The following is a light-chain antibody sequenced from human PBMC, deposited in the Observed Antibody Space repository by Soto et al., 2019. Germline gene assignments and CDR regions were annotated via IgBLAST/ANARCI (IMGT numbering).Light chain of an antibody. Sequence: EIVLTQSPGTLTLSPGESAALSCRASQTISNNYLVWYRQKPGQAPRLLIYAVSSRAAGIPDRFSGSGSGTDFALTIARVEPEDSAVYYCQQHSNSPWTFGQGTRVEI. V-gene: IGKV3-20*01. CDR1: QTISNNY. CDR2: AVS. J-gene: IGKJ1*01. CDR3: QQHSNSPWT.